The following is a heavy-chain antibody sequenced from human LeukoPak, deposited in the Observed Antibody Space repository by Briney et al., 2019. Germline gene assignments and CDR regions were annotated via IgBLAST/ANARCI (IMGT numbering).Heavy chain of an antibody. CDR3: ARATAPYYDSSGLGY. CDR2: IYYSGST. D-gene: IGHD3-22*01. V-gene: IGHV4-59*01. J-gene: IGHJ4*02. CDR1: GGSISSYY. Sequence: SETLSLTCTVSGGSISSYYWGWIRQPPGKGLEWIGYIYYSGSTNYNPSLKSRVTISVDTSKNQFSLKLSSVTAADTAVYYCARATAPYYDSSGLGYWGQGTLVTVSS.